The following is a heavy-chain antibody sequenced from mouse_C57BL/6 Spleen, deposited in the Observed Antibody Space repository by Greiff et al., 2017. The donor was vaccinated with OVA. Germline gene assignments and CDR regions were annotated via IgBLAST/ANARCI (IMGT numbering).Heavy chain of an antibody. D-gene: IGHD1-1*01. V-gene: IGHV1-72*01. J-gene: IGHJ1*03. Sequence: QVQLQQPGAELVKPGASVTLSCKASGYTFTSYWMHWVKQRPGQGLEWIGRIDPNSGGTKYNEKFKGKATLTVDKPSSTAYMQLSSLTSEDSAFYYCARAYYGSSYWYFDVWGTGTTVTVSS. CDR1: GYTFTSYW. CDR3: ARAYYGSSYWYFDV. CDR2: IDPNSGGT.